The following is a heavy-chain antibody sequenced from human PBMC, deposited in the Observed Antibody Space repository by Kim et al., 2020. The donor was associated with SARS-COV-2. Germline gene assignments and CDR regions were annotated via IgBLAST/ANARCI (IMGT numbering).Heavy chain of an antibody. CDR3: ARDLGAAYSGSRTYDYYLDY. CDR1: GFTFSSFW. Sequence: GGSLRLSCAGSGFTFSSFWMSWVRQAPGKGLEWVANIKQDGSEKYYVDPVKGRFTILKDNARNSLYLQMNSRRAEDTAVYYCARDLGAAYSGSRTYDYYLDYWGQGTLVTVAS. CDR2: IKQDGSEK. D-gene: IGHD3-10*01. V-gene: IGHV3-7*01. J-gene: IGHJ4*02.